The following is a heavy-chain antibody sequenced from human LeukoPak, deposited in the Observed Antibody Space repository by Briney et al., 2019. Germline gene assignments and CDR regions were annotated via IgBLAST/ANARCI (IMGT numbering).Heavy chain of an antibody. V-gene: IGHV3-23*01. CDR2: ITGSGGRT. J-gene: IGHJ4*02. Sequence: GGSLRLSCAASGFTFSSYAMNWVRQAPGKGLEWVSPITGSGGRTYADSVKGRFTISRDKSKNTLYLQMNSLRAEDTAIYYCAKEYTGTFSPFPSYFDNWGQGTLVTVSS. CDR1: GFTFSSYA. D-gene: IGHD1-26*01. CDR3: AKEYTGTFSPFPSYFDN.